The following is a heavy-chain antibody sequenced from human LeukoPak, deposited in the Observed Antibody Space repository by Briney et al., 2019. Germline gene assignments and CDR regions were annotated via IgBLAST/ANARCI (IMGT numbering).Heavy chain of an antibody. J-gene: IGHJ5*02. Sequence: SETLSLTCAVYGGSFSGYYWSWIRQPPGKGLEWIGEINHSGSTYYNPSLKSRVTISVDTSKNQFSLKLSSVTAADTAVYYCAREVYSSSWDNWFDPWGQGTLVTVSS. CDR3: AREVYSSSWDNWFDP. CDR1: GGSFSGYY. D-gene: IGHD6-13*01. CDR2: INHSGST. V-gene: IGHV4-34*01.